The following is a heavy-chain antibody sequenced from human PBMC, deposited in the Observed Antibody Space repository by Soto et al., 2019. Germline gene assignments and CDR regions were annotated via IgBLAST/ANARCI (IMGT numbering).Heavy chain of an antibody. D-gene: IGHD1-1*01. Sequence: ASVEVSCKASGYTFTTYGISWVRQAPGQGLEWMGWISPYNGTTKYAEKFQGEMTMTTDTATSTAYMDLRSLRSDDTAVYYCARDGERDTGLNFYYYLHGMDAWGQGTRVNVSS. J-gene: IGHJ6*02. CDR3: ARDGERDTGLNFYYYLHGMDA. CDR2: ISPYNGTT. CDR1: GYTFTTYG. V-gene: IGHV1-18*04.